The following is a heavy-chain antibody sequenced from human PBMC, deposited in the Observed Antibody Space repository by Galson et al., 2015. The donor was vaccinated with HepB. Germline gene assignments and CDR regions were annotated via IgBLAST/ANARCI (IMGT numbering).Heavy chain of an antibody. V-gene: IGHV1-2*04. D-gene: IGHD3-10*01. CDR2: INPNSGGT. Sequence: SVKVSCKASGYTFTGYYMHRVRQAPGQGLEWMGWINPNSGGTNYAQKFQGWVTMTRDTSISTAYMELSRLRPDDTAVYYCARDVYGSGSAHAFDIWGQGTMVTVSS. CDR1: GYTFTGYY. CDR3: ARDVYGSGSAHAFDI. J-gene: IGHJ3*02.